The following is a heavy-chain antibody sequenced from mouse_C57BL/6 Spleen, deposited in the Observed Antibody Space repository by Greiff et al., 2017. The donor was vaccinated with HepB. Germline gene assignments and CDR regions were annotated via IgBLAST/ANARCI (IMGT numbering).Heavy chain of an antibody. V-gene: IGHV5-9*01. CDR1: GFTFSSYT. CDR3: ARRANWAFFDY. D-gene: IGHD4-1*01. Sequence: DVMLVESGGGLVKPGGSLKLSCAASGFTFSSYTMSWVRQTPEKRLEWVATISGGGGNTYYPDSVKGRFTISRDNAKNTLYLQMSSLRSEDTALYYCARRANWAFFDYWGQGTTLTVSS. J-gene: IGHJ2*01. CDR2: ISGGGGNT.